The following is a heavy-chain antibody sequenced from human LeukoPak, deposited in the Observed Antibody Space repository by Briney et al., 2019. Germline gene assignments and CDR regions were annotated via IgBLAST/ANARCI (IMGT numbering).Heavy chain of an antibody. CDR3: AMEDSGARA. CDR2: IKSKTHGGTA. Sequence: GGSLRLSCAASGFTFSHPWMSWVRQAPGKGLEWVGRIKSKTHGGTADYAAPVKGSFTISRDDSKNTLYLQMNSLNSEDTAVYYCAMEDSGARAWGQGTLVTVS. D-gene: IGHD4-17*01. V-gene: IGHV3-15*01. J-gene: IGHJ4*02. CDR1: GFTFSHPW.